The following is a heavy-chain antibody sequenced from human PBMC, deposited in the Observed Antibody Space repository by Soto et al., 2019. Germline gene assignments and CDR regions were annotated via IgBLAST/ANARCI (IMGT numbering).Heavy chain of an antibody. CDR2: ISWNSGSI. V-gene: IGHV3-9*01. CDR1: GFTFESYA. CDR3: VKDIHEQWLVSHFEY. J-gene: IGHJ4*02. Sequence: DVQLVESGGGSVQPGRSLRLSCVAFGFTFESYAMHWVRQVPGKGLEWVSGISWNSGSIGYEDSVKGRFTISRDNAQKSLYLEMNSLRVEDTAFYYCVKDIHEQWLVSHFEYWGQGALVTVSS. D-gene: IGHD6-19*01.